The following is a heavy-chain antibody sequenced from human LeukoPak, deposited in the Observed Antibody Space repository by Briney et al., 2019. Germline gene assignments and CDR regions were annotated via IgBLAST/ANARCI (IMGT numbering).Heavy chain of an antibody. D-gene: IGHD3-10*01. CDR2: IYSGGST. CDR1: GFTVSSNY. Sequence: GGSLRLSCAASGFTVSSNYMSWVRQAPGKGLEWVSVIYSGGSTYYADSVKGRFTISRDSSKNTLYLQMNSLRAEDTAVYYCARGRSVLLWFGGQGAFDIWGQGTMVTVSS. CDR3: ARGRSVLLWFGGQGAFDI. V-gene: IGHV3-66*01. J-gene: IGHJ3*02.